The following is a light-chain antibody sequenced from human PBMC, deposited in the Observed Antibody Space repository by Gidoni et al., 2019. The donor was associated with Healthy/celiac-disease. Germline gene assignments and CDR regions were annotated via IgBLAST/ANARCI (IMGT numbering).Light chain of an antibody. J-gene: IGKJ5*01. CDR1: QDISNY. Sequence: DIQMTQSPSSLSASVGDRVTITSQASQDISNYLNWYQQKPGKGPKLLIYDASNLETGVPSRYSGSGSGTDFTFTISSLQPEDIATYYCQQYDNLPLSITFXXXTRLEIK. CDR3: QQYDNLPLSIT. CDR2: DAS. V-gene: IGKV1-33*01.